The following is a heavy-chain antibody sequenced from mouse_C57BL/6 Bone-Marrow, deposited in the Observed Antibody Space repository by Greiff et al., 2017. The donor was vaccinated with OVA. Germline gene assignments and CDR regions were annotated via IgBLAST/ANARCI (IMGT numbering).Heavy chain of an antibody. CDR2: INPSSGYT. D-gene: IGHD2-4*01. CDR1: GYTFTSYW. J-gene: IGHJ3*01. Sequence: QVQLKESGAELAKPGASVKLSCKASGYTFTSYWMHWVKQRPGQGLEWIGYINPSSGYTKYNQKFKDKATLTADKSSSTAYMQLSSLTYEDSAVDSCAKGHYDYDGVAYWGQGTLVTVSA. V-gene: IGHV1-7*01. CDR3: AKGHYDYDGVAY.